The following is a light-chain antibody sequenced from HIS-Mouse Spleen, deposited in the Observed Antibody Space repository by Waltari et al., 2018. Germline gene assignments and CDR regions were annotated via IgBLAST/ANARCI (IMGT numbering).Light chain of an antibody. CDR1: ALSKKY. V-gene: IGLV3-10*01. CDR3: YSTDSSGNHRRV. CDR2: EDS. J-gene: IGLJ3*02. Sequence: SYELRQPPSVSVSPGQTARNTCPGDALSKKYDYWYQQKSGQTPVLVIYEDSKRPSGIPERFSGSSSGTMATLTISGAQVEDEADYYCYSTDSSGNHRRVFGGGTKLTVL.